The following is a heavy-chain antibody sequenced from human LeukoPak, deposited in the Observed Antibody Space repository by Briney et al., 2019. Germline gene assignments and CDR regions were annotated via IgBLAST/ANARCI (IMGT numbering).Heavy chain of an antibody. V-gene: IGHV3-15*07. D-gene: IGHD3-22*01. CDR1: GFAFNTYS. CDR3: MLGSGSYDSSDFDY. Sequence: GGSLRLSCAASGFAFNTYSMNWGRQAPGKGLEWVGRIKSKTNGGTTEYAAPVKGRFTILRDDSKNTLYLQMNSLKTEDTAVYYCMLGSGSYDSSDFDYWGQGTLVTVSS. J-gene: IGHJ4*02. CDR2: IKSKTNGGTT.